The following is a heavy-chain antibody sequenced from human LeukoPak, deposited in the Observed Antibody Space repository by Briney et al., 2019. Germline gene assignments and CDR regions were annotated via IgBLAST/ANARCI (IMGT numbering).Heavy chain of an antibody. Sequence: ASVKVSCKASGYTFTAYYMHWVRQAPGQGPEWMGWINPNSGGTKYAQKFQGRVTMTRDTSISTAYMELRSLRSDDTAVYYCARERRVVVAATTPGYFDYWGQGTLVTVSS. CDR3: ARERRVVVAATTPGYFDY. CDR2: INPNSGGT. CDR1: GYTFTAYY. V-gene: IGHV1-2*02. D-gene: IGHD2-15*01. J-gene: IGHJ4*02.